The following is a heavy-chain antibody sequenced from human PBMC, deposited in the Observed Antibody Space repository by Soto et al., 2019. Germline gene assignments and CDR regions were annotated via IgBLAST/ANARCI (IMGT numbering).Heavy chain of an antibody. CDR3: ATVICSGVPTAFRVFAF. CDR2: IYSNGNT. D-gene: IGHD2-2*01. Sequence: SETLSLTCTVSVGSITSGGNYWSWIRQHSGKGLEWLGYIYSNGNTYYNPSLKSRLIISLDTSKNQFSLKLTSVTAADTAVYYCATVICSGVPTAFRVFAFSGQGTMVTVSS. CDR1: VGSITSGGNY. J-gene: IGHJ3*01. V-gene: IGHV4-31*03.